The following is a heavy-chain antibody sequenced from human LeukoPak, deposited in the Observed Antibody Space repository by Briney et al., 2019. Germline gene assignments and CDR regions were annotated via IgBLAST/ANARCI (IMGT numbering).Heavy chain of an antibody. CDR2: ISWNSGSI. D-gene: IGHD5-18*01. CDR3: AKGGGIQLWLQLLDY. V-gene: IGHV3-9*01. CDR1: GFTFDDYA. Sequence: PGGSLRLSCAASGFTFDDYAMHWVRQAPGKGLEWVSGISWNSGSIGYADSVKGRFTISRDNAKNSLYLQMNSLRAEDTALYYCAKGGGIQLWLQLLDYWGQGTLVTVSS. J-gene: IGHJ4*02.